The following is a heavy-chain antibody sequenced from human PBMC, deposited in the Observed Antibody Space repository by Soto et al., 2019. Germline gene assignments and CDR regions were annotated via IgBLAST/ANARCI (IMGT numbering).Heavy chain of an antibody. J-gene: IGHJ4*02. CDR1: GFTFSSYG. CDR2: ISYDGSNK. CDR3: AIGACFQHKLTVDY. V-gene: IGHV3-30*03. D-gene: IGHD3-16*01. Sequence: QVQLVESGGGVVQPGRSLRLSCAASGFTFSSYGMHWVRQAPGKGLEWVAVISYDGSNKYYADSVKGRFTISRDNSKNPLHLQMISQRAEDKAVYYCAIGACFQHKLTVDYWGQGTLVTVSS.